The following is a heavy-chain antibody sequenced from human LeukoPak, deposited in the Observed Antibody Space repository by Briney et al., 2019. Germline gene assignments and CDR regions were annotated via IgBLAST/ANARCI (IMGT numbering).Heavy chain of an antibody. Sequence: PSETLSLTCVVYGGAFTNYYWTGIRQPPGKGVEGIGYFNHSGSTNYTPVLKSRVTISVGTTKEQFSLQLSYVTAGDTAVYYCARRFEPWGQGTLVTVSS. CDR3: ARRFEP. J-gene: IGHJ5*02. CDR2: FNHSGST. V-gene: IGHV4-34*01. CDR1: GGAFTNYY.